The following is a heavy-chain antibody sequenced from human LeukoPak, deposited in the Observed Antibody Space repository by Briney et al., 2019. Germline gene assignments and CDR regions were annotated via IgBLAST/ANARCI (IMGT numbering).Heavy chain of an antibody. CDR1: GGSISSSNYY. J-gene: IGHJ4*02. V-gene: IGHV4-30-4*08. Sequence: PSETLSLTCTVSGGSISSSNYYWSWIRQHPGKGLEWIGYIYYSGSTYYNPSLKSRVTISADTSKNQFSLKLSSVTAADTAVYYCARHSAYYYGSGSFRFDYWGQGTLVTVSS. CDR3: ARHSAYYYGSGSFRFDY. CDR2: IYYSGST. D-gene: IGHD3-10*01.